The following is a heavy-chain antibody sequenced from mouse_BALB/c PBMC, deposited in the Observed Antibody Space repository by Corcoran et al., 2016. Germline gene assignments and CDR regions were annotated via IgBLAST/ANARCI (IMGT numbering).Heavy chain of an antibody. Sequence: EVQLQQYGPELVKPGASVKMSCKASGYTFTSYVMHWVKQKPGQGLEWIGYINPYNDGTKYNEKFKGKATLTSDKSSSTTYMELSSLTSEDSAVYYCAKTTATWYFDVWGAGTTVTVSS. V-gene: IGHV1S136*01. D-gene: IGHD1-2*01. CDR2: INPYNDGT. CDR1: GYTFTSYV. J-gene: IGHJ1*01. CDR3: AKTTATWYFDV.